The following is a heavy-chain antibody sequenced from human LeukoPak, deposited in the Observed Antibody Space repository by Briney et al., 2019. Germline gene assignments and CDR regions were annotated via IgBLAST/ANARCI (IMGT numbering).Heavy chain of an antibody. D-gene: IGHD2-8*02. CDR1: GFSFSSYV. CDR2: ISASGGST. Sequence: GGSLRLSCAASGFSFSSYVMSWVRQAPGKGLKWVSAISASGGSTYYADSVKGRLTISRDNSKNTLYLQMNSLRADDTALYYCAKDWSFDYWGQGTLVTLSS. CDR3: AKDWSFDY. V-gene: IGHV3-23*01. J-gene: IGHJ4*02.